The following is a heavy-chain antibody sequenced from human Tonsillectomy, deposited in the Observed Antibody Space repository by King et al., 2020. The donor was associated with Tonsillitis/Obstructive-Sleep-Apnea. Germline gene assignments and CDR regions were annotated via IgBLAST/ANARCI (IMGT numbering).Heavy chain of an antibody. D-gene: IGHD6-19*01. J-gene: IGHJ6*02. CDR3: ASPNXDXSSWXPYVMXV. Sequence: QLVQSGAEVKKPGESLKISCKGSGYSFTNYWIGWVRQMPGEGLEWMGIIYPDGSDTRYSPSFQGQVTISADKSIITAYLQWSSLKASDSAMYYCASPNXDXSSWXPYVMXVWGQGTTVTVSS. CDR1: GYSFTNYW. CDR2: IYPDGSDT. V-gene: IGHV5-51*03.